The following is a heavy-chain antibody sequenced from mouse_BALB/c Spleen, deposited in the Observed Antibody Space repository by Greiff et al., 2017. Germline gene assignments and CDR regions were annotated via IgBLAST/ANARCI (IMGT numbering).Heavy chain of an antibody. CDR2: ILPGSGST. V-gene: IGHV1-9*01. J-gene: IGHJ4*01. Sequence: VQRVESGAELMKPGASVKISCKATGYTFSSYWIEWVKQRPGHGLEWIGEILPGSGSTNYNEKFKGKATFTADTSSNTAYMQLSSLTSEDSAVYYCARNWGSRAMDYWGQGTSVTVSS. CDR1: GYTFSSYW. CDR3: ARNWGSRAMDY.